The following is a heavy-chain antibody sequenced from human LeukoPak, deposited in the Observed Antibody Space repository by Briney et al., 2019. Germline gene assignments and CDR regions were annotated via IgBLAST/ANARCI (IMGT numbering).Heavy chain of an antibody. Sequence: VASVKVSCKASGYTFTGYYMHWVRQAPGQGLEWMGWINPNSGGTNYAQKFQGRVTITRDMSTSTAYMELSSLRSEDTAVYYCAASRRGWRYFDYWGQGTLVTVSS. J-gene: IGHJ4*02. CDR2: INPNSGGT. D-gene: IGHD3-10*01. V-gene: IGHV1-2*02. CDR1: GYTFTGYY. CDR3: AASRRGWRYFDY.